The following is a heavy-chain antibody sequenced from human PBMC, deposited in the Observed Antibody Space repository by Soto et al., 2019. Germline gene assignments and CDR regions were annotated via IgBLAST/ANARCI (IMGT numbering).Heavy chain of an antibody. CDR1: GYTFTNYG. CDR3: AREGYCSGGSCYHDSYYVMDV. CDR2: ISAYNGNT. Sequence: ASVKVSCKDSGYTFTNYGISCVRQAPGQKHEGMGWISAYNGNTNYAQKLQGRVTMTTDTSTRTAYMELRSLRYDDTAVYYCAREGYCSGGSCYHDSYYVMDVWGRGTTVTVSS. D-gene: IGHD2-15*01. V-gene: IGHV1-18*01. J-gene: IGHJ6*02.